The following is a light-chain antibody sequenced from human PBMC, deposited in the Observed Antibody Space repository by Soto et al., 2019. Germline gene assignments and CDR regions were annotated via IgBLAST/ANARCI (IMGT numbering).Light chain of an antibody. V-gene: IGKV3-15*01. Sequence: IVLTQSPGTLSLSPGESATLSCRASQSISSSYLAWYQQKPGQAPRLLIYGASTRATGIPVRFSGSGSGTEFTLTISSLQSEDFAVYYCQQYNNWPPSITFGQGTRLEI. CDR2: GAS. CDR3: QQYNNWPPSIT. J-gene: IGKJ5*01. CDR1: QSISSSY.